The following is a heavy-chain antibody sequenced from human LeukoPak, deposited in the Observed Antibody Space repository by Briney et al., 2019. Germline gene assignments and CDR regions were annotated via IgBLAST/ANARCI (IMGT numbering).Heavy chain of an antibody. Sequence: GGSLRLSCAASGFTFSSYAMSWVRQAPGKGLEWVSAISGSGGSTYYADSVKGRFTISRDNAKNSLYLQMNSLRAEDTAVYYCARDIVVVPAAMCWFDPWGQGTLVTVSS. CDR3: ARDIVVVPAAMCWFDP. CDR1: GFTFSSYA. CDR2: ISGSGGST. J-gene: IGHJ5*02. V-gene: IGHV3-23*01. D-gene: IGHD2-2*01.